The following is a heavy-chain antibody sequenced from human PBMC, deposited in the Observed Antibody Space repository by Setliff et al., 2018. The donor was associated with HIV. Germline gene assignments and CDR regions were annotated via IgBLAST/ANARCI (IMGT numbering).Heavy chain of an antibody. CDR1: GGSFTDYY. CDR2: INHSGST. V-gene: IGHV4-34*01. J-gene: IGHJ6*03. Sequence: SETLSLTCAVFGGSFTDYYWIWIRQPPGKGLEWIGEINHSGSTNYNPSLKSRFIISVDTSKNQFSLKVNSMTAADTAVYSCARGARLLAAYSDRWDYYYMAVWGKGTTVTVSS. D-gene: IGHD1-26*01. CDR3: ARGARLLAAYSDRWDYYYMAV.